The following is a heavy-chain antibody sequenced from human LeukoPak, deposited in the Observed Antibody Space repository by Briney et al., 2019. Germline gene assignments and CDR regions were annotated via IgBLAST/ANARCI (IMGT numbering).Heavy chain of an antibody. CDR1: GFTFSDYG. J-gene: IGHJ4*02. D-gene: IGHD6-13*01. CDR2: VSADQSHK. CDR3: AKGGVSDIGSWYGDYFDY. Sequence: GESLKISCEAFGFTFSDYGMHWVRQAPGKGLEWVAVVSADQSHKQYADSVKGRVTISRDNSKNTLYLQLNSLRSEDTAVYYCAKGGVSDIGSWYGDYFDYWGQGTLVTVSS. V-gene: IGHV3-30*18.